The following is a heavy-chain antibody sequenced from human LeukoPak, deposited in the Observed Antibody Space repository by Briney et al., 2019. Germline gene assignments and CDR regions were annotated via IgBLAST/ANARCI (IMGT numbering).Heavy chain of an antibody. J-gene: IGHJ2*01. V-gene: IGHV1-69*04. Sequence: ASVKVSCKASGGTFSSYAISWVRQAPGQGLEWMGRIIPILGIANYAQKFQGRVTITADKSASTAYMELSSLRSEDTAVYYCARWSNDSYGSHWYFDLWGRGTLVTVSS. D-gene: IGHD5-18*01. CDR1: GGTFSSYA. CDR3: ARWSNDSYGSHWYFDL. CDR2: IIPILGIA.